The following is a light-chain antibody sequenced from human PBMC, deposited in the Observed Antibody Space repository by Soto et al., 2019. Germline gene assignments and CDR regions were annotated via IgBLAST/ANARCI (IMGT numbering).Light chain of an antibody. J-gene: IGKJ5*01. CDR3: QQYDNLPIT. V-gene: IGKV1-33*01. Sequence: DIQMTQSPSSLSPSVGDRGTITCQASQDISNYLNWYQQKPGKAPKLLIYDASDLETGVPSRFSGSGSGTDFTFTISSLQPEDIATYYCQQYDNLPITLGQGTRLEI. CDR2: DAS. CDR1: QDISNY.